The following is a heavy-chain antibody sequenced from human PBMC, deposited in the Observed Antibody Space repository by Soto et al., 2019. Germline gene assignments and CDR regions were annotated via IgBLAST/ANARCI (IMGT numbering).Heavy chain of an antibody. CDR1: GYTFSDYY. CDR2: INPNSGGT. J-gene: IGHJ6*03. Sequence: ASVKVSCKASGYTFSDYYIHLMRQAPGQGLEWMGWINPNSGGTKYAHKFQGWVTMTRDTSIKTAYMELSRLTSDDTAVYYCARESGGATATLDYYYFYMDVWGKGTTVTVSS. CDR3: ARESGGATATLDYYYFYMDV. D-gene: IGHD5-12*01. V-gene: IGHV1-2*04.